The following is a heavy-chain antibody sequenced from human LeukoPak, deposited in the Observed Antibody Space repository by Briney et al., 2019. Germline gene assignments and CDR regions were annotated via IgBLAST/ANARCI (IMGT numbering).Heavy chain of an antibody. Sequence: GATVKVSCKASGGTFSSYAISWVRRAPGQGLEWMGRIIPILGIANYAQKFQGRVTITADKSTSTAYMELSSLRSEDTAVYYCARETTGSWFDPWGQGTLVTVSS. CDR2: IIPILGIA. CDR1: GGTFSSYA. D-gene: IGHD4-17*01. V-gene: IGHV1-69*04. J-gene: IGHJ5*02. CDR3: ARETTGSWFDP.